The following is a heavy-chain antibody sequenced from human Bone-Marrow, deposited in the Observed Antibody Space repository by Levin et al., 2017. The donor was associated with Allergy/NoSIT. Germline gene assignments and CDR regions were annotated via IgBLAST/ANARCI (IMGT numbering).Heavy chain of an antibody. V-gene: IGHV1-46*01. CDR1: GYTFTSYY. D-gene: IGHD6-19*01. J-gene: IGHJ4*02. CDR2: INPSGGST. CDR3: ARDLRAPGIAVAGTLNY. Sequence: PGESLKISCKASGYTFTSYYMHWVRQAPGQGLEWMGIINPSGGSTSYAQKFQGRVTMTRDTSTSTVYMELSSLRSEDTAVYYCARDLRAPGIAVAGTLNYWGQGTLVTVSS.